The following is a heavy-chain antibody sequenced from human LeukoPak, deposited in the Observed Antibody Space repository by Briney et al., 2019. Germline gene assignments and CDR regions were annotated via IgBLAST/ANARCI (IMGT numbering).Heavy chain of an antibody. CDR1: GFTFSSYA. Sequence: PGRSLRLSCAASGFTFSSYAMHWVRQAPGKGLEWVAVISYDGSNKYYADSVKGRFTISRDNSKNTLYLQMNSLRAEDTAVYYCARDVTPGYWGQGTLVTVSS. CDR2: ISYDGSNK. J-gene: IGHJ4*02. CDR3: ARDVTPGY. V-gene: IGHV3-30-3*01.